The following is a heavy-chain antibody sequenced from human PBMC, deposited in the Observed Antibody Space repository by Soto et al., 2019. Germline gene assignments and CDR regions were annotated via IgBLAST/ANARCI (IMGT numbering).Heavy chain of an antibody. CDR3: AVAVAGPTDIGY. V-gene: IGHV3-74*01. D-gene: IGHD6-19*01. CDR2: INSDGSST. CDR1: GFTFSSYW. Sequence: EVQLVESGGGLVQPGGSLRLSCAASGFTFSSYWMHWVRQAPGKGLVWVSRINSDGSSTSYADSVKGRFTISRDNAKNRLYLRMNSLRAEDTAVYYCAVAVAGPTDIGYWGQGTLVTVSS. J-gene: IGHJ4*02.